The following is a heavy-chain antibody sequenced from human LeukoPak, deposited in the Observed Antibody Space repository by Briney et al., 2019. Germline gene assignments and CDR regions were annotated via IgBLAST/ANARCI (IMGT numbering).Heavy chain of an antibody. CDR2: ISAYNGNT. D-gene: IGHD3-22*01. CDR1: GYTFTSYG. CDR3: AREIGGSYDSSGYYYVY. Sequence: ASVKVSCKASGYTFTSYGISWVRQAPGQGLEWMGWISAYNGNTNYAQKLQGRVTMTTDTSTSTAYMELRSLRSDDTAVYYCAREIGGSYDSSGYYYVYWGQGTLVTVSS. V-gene: IGHV1-18*01. J-gene: IGHJ4*02.